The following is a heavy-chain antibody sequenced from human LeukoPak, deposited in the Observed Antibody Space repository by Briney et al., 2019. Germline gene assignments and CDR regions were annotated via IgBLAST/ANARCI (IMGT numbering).Heavy chain of an antibody. V-gene: IGHV1-46*01. CDR1: GYTFTRYY. Sequence: ASVKVSCQASGYTFTRYYMHWVRQAPGQGLKWMGIINPSGGSTSYAQLSQGRVTMTWNLSQNSVYIEPSSLRSEDPAVFYFARDPRGVSPGVFFYWGQGALVTVFS. CDR2: INPSGGST. D-gene: IGHD6-13*01. J-gene: IGHJ4*02. CDR3: ARDPRGVSPGVFFY.